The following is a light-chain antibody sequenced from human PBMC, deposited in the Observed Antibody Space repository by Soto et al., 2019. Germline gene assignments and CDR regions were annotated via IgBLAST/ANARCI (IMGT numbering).Light chain of an antibody. J-gene: IGKJ4*01. CDR2: AAS. CDR3: QQSYSTPPT. CDR1: QSISSY. V-gene: IGKV1-39*01. Sequence: DIQMTQSPSSLSASVGDRVTITCRASQSISSYLNWYQQKPGKAPKLLIYAASSLQSGVPSRFNGRGSGTDFPLTISSLQPEDFATYYCQQSYSTPPTFGGGTKVEIK.